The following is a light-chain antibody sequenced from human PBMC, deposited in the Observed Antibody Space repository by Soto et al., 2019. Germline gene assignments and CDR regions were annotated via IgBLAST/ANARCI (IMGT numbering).Light chain of an antibody. Sequence: DIQMTQSPSSLSASVGDRVTITCRASQGISNYLAWYQQKPGKVPKLLIYAASTLQSGVPSRFSGSGSGTDFTLTISGLQPEDVATYYCQKYNRAPRTFGQGTKVEIK. CDR2: AAS. CDR3: QKYNRAPRT. J-gene: IGKJ1*01. V-gene: IGKV1-27*01. CDR1: QGISNY.